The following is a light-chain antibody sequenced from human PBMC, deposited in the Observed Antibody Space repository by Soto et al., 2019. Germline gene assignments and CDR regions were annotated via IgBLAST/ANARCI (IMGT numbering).Light chain of an antibody. J-gene: IGLJ3*02. CDR3: VLYVGSGIWV. V-gene: IGLV8-61*01. Sequence: QTVVTQAPSFSVSPGGTVTLTCGLSSGSVSTSYYPTWYQQTPGQAPRTLIYSTNTRSSGVPDRFSGSILGNRAALTITGAQAEDESDYYCVLYVGSGIWVFGGGTKLTVL. CDR2: STN. CDR1: SGSVSTSYY.